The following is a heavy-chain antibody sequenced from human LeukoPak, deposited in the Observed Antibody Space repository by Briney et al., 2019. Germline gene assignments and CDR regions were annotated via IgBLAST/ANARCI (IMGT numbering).Heavy chain of an antibody. CDR2: INPNSGGT. CDR3: AAYSYGYDFLDY. CDR1: GYTFTGYY. V-gene: IGHV1-2*02. Sequence: ASVKVSCKASGYTFTGYYMHWVRQAPEQGLEWMGWINPNSGGTNYAQKFQGRVTMTRDTSISTAYMELSRLRSDDTAVYYCAAYSYGYDFLDYWGQGTLVTVSS. D-gene: IGHD5-18*01. J-gene: IGHJ4*02.